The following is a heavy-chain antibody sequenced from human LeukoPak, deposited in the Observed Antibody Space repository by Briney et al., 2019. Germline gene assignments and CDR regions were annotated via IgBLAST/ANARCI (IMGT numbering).Heavy chain of an antibody. CDR1: GFTSRNYW. D-gene: IGHD6-13*01. V-gene: IGHV3-7*03. CDR3: ARSLPYGTTWYGRSDF. Sequence: PGGSLRLSCVASGFTSRNYWMSWVRQAPGKGLEWVANIRQDGDTKYYVDSVKGRFTISRDNAMNSLYLQMNSLRAEDTAIYYCARSLPYGTTWYGRSDFWGQGTLVTVSS. CDR2: IRQDGDTK. J-gene: IGHJ4*02.